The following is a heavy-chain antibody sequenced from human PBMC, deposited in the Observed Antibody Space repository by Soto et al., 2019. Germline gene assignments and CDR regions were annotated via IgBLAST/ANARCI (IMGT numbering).Heavy chain of an antibody. CDR3: AREREGSGFDP. CDR1: GYTFTSYY. Sequence: ASVKVSCKASGYTFTSYYMHWVRQAPGQGLEWMGIINPSGGSTSYAQKFQGRVTMTTDTSTSTAYMELGSLRSDDTAVYYCAREREGSGFDPWGQGILVTVSS. V-gene: IGHV1-46*01. CDR2: INPSGGST. D-gene: IGHD1-26*01. J-gene: IGHJ5*02.